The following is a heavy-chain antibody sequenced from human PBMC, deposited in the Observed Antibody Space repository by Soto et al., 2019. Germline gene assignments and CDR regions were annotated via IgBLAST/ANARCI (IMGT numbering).Heavy chain of an antibody. CDR2: IKPDGSEK. Sequence: EVQLVESGGGLVQPGGSLRLSCAASGFTFSSYWMSWVRQAPGKGLEWVANIKPDGSEKYYVVSVRGRFTISRDNVENSLNLQMNSLRAEDAALYYCARDEARPLGYWGQGTLVTVSS. V-gene: IGHV3-7*01. CDR3: ARDEARPLGY. J-gene: IGHJ4*02. CDR1: GFTFSSYW. D-gene: IGHD6-6*01.